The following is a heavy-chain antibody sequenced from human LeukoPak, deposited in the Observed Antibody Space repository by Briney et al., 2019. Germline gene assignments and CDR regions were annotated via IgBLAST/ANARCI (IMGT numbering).Heavy chain of an antibody. CDR1: GFTFNRYW. J-gene: IGHJ4*02. D-gene: IGHD3-10*01. CDR2: IKQDGSAK. Sequence: GGSLRLSRAASGFTFNRYWMSWVPQAPGKELQWVANIKQDGSAKYYVDSVKGRFTISRDNSKNTLYLQMNSLRAEDTAVYYCARVVPPTDYGSGSYFWDPYYFDYWGREPWSPSPQ. V-gene: IGHV3-7*03. CDR3: ARVVPPTDYGSGSYFWDPYYFDY.